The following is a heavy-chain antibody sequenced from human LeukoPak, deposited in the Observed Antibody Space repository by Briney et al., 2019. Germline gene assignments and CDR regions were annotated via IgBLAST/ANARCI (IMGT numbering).Heavy chain of an antibody. Sequence: GGSLRLSCAASGFTFSSYSMNWVRQAPGKGLEWVSSISSSSSYIYYADSVKGRFTISRDNAKNSLYLQMNSLRAEDTALYYCAKDLPRYCSGGSCYSGFDYWGQGTLVTVSS. D-gene: IGHD2-15*01. V-gene: IGHV3-21*04. J-gene: IGHJ4*02. CDR2: ISSSSSYI. CDR1: GFTFSSYS. CDR3: AKDLPRYCSGGSCYSGFDY.